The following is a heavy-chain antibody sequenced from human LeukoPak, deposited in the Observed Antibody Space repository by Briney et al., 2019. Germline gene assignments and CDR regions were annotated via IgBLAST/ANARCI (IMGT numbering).Heavy chain of an antibody. CDR3: ARDGGYCSGGTCYSTY. V-gene: IGHV3-7*03. J-gene: IGHJ4*02. D-gene: IGHD2-15*01. Sequence: GGSLRLSCVASAFTFSSYWMTWVRQAPGKGLEGVASIKQDGSGKYYVDSVKGRFIISRDNDKNSLYLQMNSLRAEDTAVYYCARDGGYCSGGTCYSTYWGQGTLVTVSS. CDR1: AFTFSSYW. CDR2: IKQDGSGK.